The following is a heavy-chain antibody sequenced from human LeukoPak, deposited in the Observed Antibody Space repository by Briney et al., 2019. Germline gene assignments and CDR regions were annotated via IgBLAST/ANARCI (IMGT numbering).Heavy chain of an antibody. CDR2: ISSSGTTI. D-gene: IGHD3-3*01. J-gene: IGHJ4*02. V-gene: IGHV3-48*03. CDR1: GFTFSSYE. Sequence: PGGSLTLSCAASGFTFSSYEMNWVRQAPGKGLEWLSKISSSGTTIYYADSVKGRFTISRDNAKNSLYLQMNSLRAEDTAVYYCVRAGHGIGYYSFDYWGQGALVTVSS. CDR3: VRAGHGIGYYSFDY.